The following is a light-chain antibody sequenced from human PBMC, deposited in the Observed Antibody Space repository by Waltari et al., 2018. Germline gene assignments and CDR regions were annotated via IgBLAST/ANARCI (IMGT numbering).Light chain of an antibody. CDR1: QTIYVY. V-gene: IGKV1-39*01. Sequence: DIQMTQSPSSLSASVGDTVTISCRASQTIYVYLNCYQQQPGKAPNLLIYAASTLLIGVPSRFSGFGSETEFTLTITGLQPEDFATYYCQQSLDSPYTFGQGTRLEI. J-gene: IGKJ2*01. CDR3: QQSLDSPYT. CDR2: AAS.